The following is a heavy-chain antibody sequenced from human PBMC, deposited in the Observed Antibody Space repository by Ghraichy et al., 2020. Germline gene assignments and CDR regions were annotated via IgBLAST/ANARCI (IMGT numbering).Heavy chain of an antibody. CDR3: AREITGTTGYYYYYGMDV. CDR2: INPNSGGT. Sequence: ASVKVSCKASGDTFTGYYMHWVRQAPGQGLEWMGWINPNSGGTNYAQKFQGRVTMTRDTSISTAYMELSRLRSDDTAVYYCAREITGTTGYYYYYGMDVWGQGTTVTVSS. CDR1: GDTFTGYY. D-gene: IGHD1-7*01. J-gene: IGHJ6*02. V-gene: IGHV1-2*02.